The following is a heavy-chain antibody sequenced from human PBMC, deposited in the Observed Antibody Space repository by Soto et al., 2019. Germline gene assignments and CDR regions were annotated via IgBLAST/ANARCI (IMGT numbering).Heavy chain of an antibody. Sequence: QVQLQQWGAGLLKPSETLSLTCAVYGGSFSGYFWSWIRQSPGKGLEWIGEINHSGSTNYNPSLKSRVTISVDTSKNQFSLKLRSVTAADTAVYYCAREIFGTTVRNLVLDYWGQGTLVTVSS. D-gene: IGHD4-4*01. V-gene: IGHV4-34*01. J-gene: IGHJ4*02. CDR3: AREIFGTTVRNLVLDY. CDR1: GGSFSGYF. CDR2: INHSGST.